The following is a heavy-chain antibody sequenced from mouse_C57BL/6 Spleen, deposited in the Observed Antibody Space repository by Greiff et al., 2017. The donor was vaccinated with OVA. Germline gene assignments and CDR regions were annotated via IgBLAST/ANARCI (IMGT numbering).Heavy chain of an antibody. Sequence: VQLQQPGAELVKPGASVKLSCKASGYTFPSYWMHWVKQRPGQGLEWIGMINPNSGSTNYNEKFKSKATLTVDKSSSTAYMQLSSLTSEDYAVDYCARYEEGYDEDAIDYWGQGTSVTVSS. CDR1: GYTFPSYW. V-gene: IGHV1-64*01. D-gene: IGHD2-2*01. J-gene: IGHJ4*01. CDR3: ARYEEGYDEDAIDY. CDR2: INPNSGST.